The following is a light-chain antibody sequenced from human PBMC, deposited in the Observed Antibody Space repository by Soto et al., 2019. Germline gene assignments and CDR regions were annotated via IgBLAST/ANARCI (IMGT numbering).Light chain of an antibody. CDR1: SSDVGSYNL. CDR3: KSYAGSNTYV. J-gene: IGLJ1*01. Sequence: QSVLTQPASVSGSPGQSITIPCTGTSSDVGSYNLVSWFQQHPGKVPKLIIYEGTKRPSGVSDRFSGSKSGNTASLTISGLQAEDEADYYCKSYAGSNTYVFGSGTKVTVL. CDR2: EGT. V-gene: IGLV2-23*01.